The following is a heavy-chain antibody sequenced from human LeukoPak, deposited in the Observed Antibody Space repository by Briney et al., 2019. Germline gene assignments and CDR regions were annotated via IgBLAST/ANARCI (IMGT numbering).Heavy chain of an antibody. CDR2: IIPIFGTA. D-gene: IGHD4-23*01. V-gene: IGHV1-69*13. J-gene: IGHJ6*02. CDR3: ARGVYGGNSHYYYGMDV. CDR1: GGTFSSYA. Sequence: ASVKVSCKASGGTFSSYAISWVRQAPGQWLEWMGGIIPIFGTANYAQKFQGRVTITADESTSTAYMQLSSLRSEDTAVYYCARGVYGGNSHYYYGMDVWGQGTTVTVSS.